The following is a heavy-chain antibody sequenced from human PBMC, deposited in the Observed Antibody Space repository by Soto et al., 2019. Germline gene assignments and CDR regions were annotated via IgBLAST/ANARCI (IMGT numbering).Heavy chain of an antibody. CDR2: IYPGDSDT. CDR1: GYSFTSYW. CDR3: ARSLGYCSGGSCYFPGGDYYYGMDV. J-gene: IGHJ6*02. V-gene: IGHV5-51*01. Sequence: PGESLKISCKGSGYSFTSYWIGWVRQMPGKGLEWMGIIYPGDSDTRYSPSFQGQVTISADKSISTAYLQWSSLKASDTAMYYCARSLGYCSGGSCYFPGGDYYYGMDVWGQGTTVTVSS. D-gene: IGHD2-15*01.